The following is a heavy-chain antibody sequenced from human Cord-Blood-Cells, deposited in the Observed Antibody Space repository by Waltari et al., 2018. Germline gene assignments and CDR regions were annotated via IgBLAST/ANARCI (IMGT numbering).Heavy chain of an antibody. CDR3: AKEAGYDFWSGYSPDAFDI. V-gene: IGHV3-23*04. CDR1: GFTFSSYA. Sequence: EVQLVESGGGLVQPGGSLRLSCAASGFTFSSYAMSWVRQAPGKGLEWVSDSSGSGASTYYAYAVKGRFTISRDNSKNTLYLQMNSLRAEDTAVYYCAKEAGYDFWSGYSPDAFDIWGQGTMVTVSS. J-gene: IGHJ3*02. D-gene: IGHD3-3*01. CDR2: SSGSGAST.